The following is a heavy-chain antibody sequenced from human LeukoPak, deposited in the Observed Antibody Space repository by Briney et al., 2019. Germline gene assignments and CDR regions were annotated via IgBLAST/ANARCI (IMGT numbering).Heavy chain of an antibody. CDR2: ISSSGSTI. V-gene: IGHV3-11*04. Sequence: GGSLRLSCAASGFIFSDYYMSWIRQAPGKGLEWVSYISSSGSTIYYADSVKGRFTISRDNAKNTLYLQMNSLRAEDTAVYYCARVPYYGSGISDYWGQGTLVTVSS. J-gene: IGHJ4*02. CDR3: ARVPYYGSGISDY. CDR1: GFIFSDYY. D-gene: IGHD3-10*01.